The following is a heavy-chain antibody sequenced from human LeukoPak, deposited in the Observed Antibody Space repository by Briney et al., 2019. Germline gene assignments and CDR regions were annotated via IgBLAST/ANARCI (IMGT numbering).Heavy chain of an antibody. D-gene: IGHD6-6*01. J-gene: IGHJ5*02. Sequence: PSQTLSLTCTVSGGSISSGDYYWSWIRQPPGKGLEWIGYIYYSGSTYYNPSLKSRVTISVDTSQNQFSLKLSSVTAADTAVYYCARELQEQLYINWFDPWGQGTLVTVSS. CDR3: ARELQEQLYINWFDP. V-gene: IGHV4-30-4*01. CDR1: GGSISSGDYY. CDR2: IYYSGST.